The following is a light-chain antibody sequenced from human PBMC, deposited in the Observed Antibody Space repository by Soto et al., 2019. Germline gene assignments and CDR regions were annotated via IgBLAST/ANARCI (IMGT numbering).Light chain of an antibody. V-gene: IGKV3-20*01. J-gene: IGKJ2*01. Sequence: EIVLTQSPGTLSLSPGERATLSCRASQNINTNSLAWFQQKPGQAPRLLMYGASSRATGIPDRFSGSGSGTDFTLTTSRLEPEDFAVYYCQEYSSSPLRYTLGQGTKVDIK. CDR2: GAS. CDR3: QEYSSSPLRYT. CDR1: QNINTNS.